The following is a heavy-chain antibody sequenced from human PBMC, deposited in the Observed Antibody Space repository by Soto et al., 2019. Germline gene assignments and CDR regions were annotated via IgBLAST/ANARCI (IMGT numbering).Heavy chain of an antibody. V-gene: IGHV1-18*01. D-gene: IGHD6-13*01. CDR2: ISAYNGNT. CDR1: GYTFTSYG. CDR3: ARGGVWRGSRWRPFDY. J-gene: IGHJ4*02. Sequence: ASVNVSCKASGYTFTSYGISWVRQAPGQGLEWMGWISAYNGNTNYAQKLQGRVTMTTDTSTSTAYMELRSLRSDDTAVYYCARGGVWRGSRWRPFDYCGQGTLVTVSS.